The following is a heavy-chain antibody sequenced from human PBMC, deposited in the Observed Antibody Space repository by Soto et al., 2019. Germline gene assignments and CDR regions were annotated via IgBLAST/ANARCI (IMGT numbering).Heavy chain of an antibody. Sequence: QITLKESGPTLVKPTQTLTLTCTFSGFSLSTSGVGVGWIRQPPGKALEWLALIYWDDDKRYSPSLKSRLTIPKDTSKNPVVLKMTHMDPVDTATYYCARTTPYGSGSYGADWGQGTLVTVSS. CDR2: IYWDDDK. CDR1: GFSLSTSGVG. CDR3: ARTTPYGSGSYGAD. V-gene: IGHV2-5*02. J-gene: IGHJ4*02. D-gene: IGHD3-10*01.